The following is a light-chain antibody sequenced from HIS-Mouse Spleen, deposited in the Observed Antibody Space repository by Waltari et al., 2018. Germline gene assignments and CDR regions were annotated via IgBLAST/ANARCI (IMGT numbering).Light chain of an antibody. CDR1: SLRSYY. J-gene: IGLJ3*02. CDR3: NSRDSSGKV. Sequence: SSELTQDPAVYVALGQTVRITCQGDSLRSYYASWYQQKPGQAPVLVIYGKNTRPSGIPDRFSGSSSGNTASLTITGAQAEDEADYYCNSRDSSGKVFGGGTKLTVL. CDR2: GKN. V-gene: IGLV3-19*01.